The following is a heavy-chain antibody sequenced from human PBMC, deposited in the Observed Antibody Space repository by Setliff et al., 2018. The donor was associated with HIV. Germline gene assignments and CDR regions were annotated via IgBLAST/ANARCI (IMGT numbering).Heavy chain of an antibody. CDR3: AGHRPWEVDVFDI. Sequence: SETLSLTCSVSGGSMKNYYWTWIRQPPGKGLEWIGYIHHSGSSDYTPSLRSRVTISVDTSKNQFSLKLTSVTAADTAVYYCAGHRPWEVDVFDIGGQGTMVTVS. CDR1: GGSMKNYY. J-gene: IGHJ3*02. D-gene: IGHD1-26*01. CDR2: IHHSGSS. V-gene: IGHV4-59*08.